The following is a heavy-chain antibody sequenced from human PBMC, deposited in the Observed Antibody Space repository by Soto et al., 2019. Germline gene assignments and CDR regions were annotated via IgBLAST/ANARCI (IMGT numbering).Heavy chain of an antibody. J-gene: IGHJ3*02. D-gene: IGHD3-9*01. CDR2: ISSSRSYT. CDR1: GFTLSDYY. Sequence: GGSLRLSCAASGFTLSDYYMSWIRQAPGKGLEWVSYISSSRSYTNYADSVKGRFTISRDNAKNSLYLQMNSLRVEDTAVYYCARDADILTGSDAFDIWGQGTMVTVSS. V-gene: IGHV3-11*05. CDR3: ARDADILTGSDAFDI.